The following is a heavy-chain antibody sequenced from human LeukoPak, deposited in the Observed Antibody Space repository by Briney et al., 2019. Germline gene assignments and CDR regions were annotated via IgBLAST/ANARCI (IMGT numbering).Heavy chain of an antibody. J-gene: IGHJ4*02. CDR3: ANFFGNNFGF. Sequence: PGGSLRLSCAASGLTFSDNFMDWVRQAPGKGLEWVGRSRDRANSYITEYATSVEGRFTISRDDSRKSLYLQMNSLKTEDTAVYYCANFFGNNFGFWGQGTLVTVSS. CDR1: GLTFSDNF. V-gene: IGHV3-72*01. D-gene: IGHD5-24*01. CDR2: SRDRANSYIT.